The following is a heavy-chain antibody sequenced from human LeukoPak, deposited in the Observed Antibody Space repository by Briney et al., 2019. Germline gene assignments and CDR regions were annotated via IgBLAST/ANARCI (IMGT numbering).Heavy chain of an antibody. CDR2: IYYSGNT. CDR1: GYSISSGYY. Sequence: SETLSLTCTVSGYSISSGYYWGWIRQPPGKGLEWIGSIYYSGNTYYNPSLKSRVTISVDTSKNQFSLKLSSVTAADTAVYYCARGFYGSGSYSPPYYYMDVWGKGTTVTISS. D-gene: IGHD3-10*01. V-gene: IGHV4-38-2*02. J-gene: IGHJ6*03. CDR3: ARGFYGSGSYSPPYYYMDV.